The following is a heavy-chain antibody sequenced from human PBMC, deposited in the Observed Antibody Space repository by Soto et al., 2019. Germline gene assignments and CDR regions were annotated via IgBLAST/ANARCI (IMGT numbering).Heavy chain of an antibody. CDR3: AKDHSLLYYDFWSGTLDY. Sequence: EVQLVESGGGLVQPGRSLRLSCAASGFTFDDYAMHWVRQAPGKGLEWVSGISWNSGSIGYADSVKGRFTISRDNAKNSLYLQMNSLRGEDTALYYCAKDHSLLYYDFWSGTLDYWGQGTLVTVSS. D-gene: IGHD3-3*01. V-gene: IGHV3-9*01. J-gene: IGHJ4*02. CDR1: GFTFDDYA. CDR2: ISWNSGSI.